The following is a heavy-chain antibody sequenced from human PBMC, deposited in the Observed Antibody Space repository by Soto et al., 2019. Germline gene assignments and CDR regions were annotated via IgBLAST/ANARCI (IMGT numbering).Heavy chain of an antibody. CDR1: GFTFSSYG. D-gene: IGHD4-17*01. Sequence: GGSLRLSCAASGFTFSSYGMHWVRQAPGKGLEWVAVIWYDGSNKYYADSVKGRFTISRDNSKNTLYLQMNSLRAEDTAVYYCARMTTLTFFDYWGQGTLVTVSS. CDR3: ARMTTLTFFDY. CDR2: IWYDGSNK. V-gene: IGHV3-33*01. J-gene: IGHJ4*02.